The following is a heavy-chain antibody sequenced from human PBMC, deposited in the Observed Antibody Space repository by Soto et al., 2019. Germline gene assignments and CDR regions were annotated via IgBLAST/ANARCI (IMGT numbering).Heavy chain of an antibody. CDR2: ISYDGSNK. V-gene: IGHV3-30*18. CDR1: GFTFSSCG. J-gene: IGHJ6*02. Sequence: QVQLVESGGGVVQPGRSLRLSCAASGFTFSSCGMHWVRQAPGKGLEWVAVISYDGSNKYYADSVKGRFTISRDNSKNTLYLQMNSLRAEDTAVYYCAKDRDGGMDVWGQGTTVTVSS. D-gene: IGHD3-16*01. CDR3: AKDRDGGMDV.